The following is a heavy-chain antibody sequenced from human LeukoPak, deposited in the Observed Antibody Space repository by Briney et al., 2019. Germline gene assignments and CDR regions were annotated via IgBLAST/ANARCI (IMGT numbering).Heavy chain of an antibody. CDR2: INHSGST. V-gene: IGHV4-34*01. Sequence: SETLSLTCAVYGGSFSGYYWSWIRQPPGKGLEWIGEINHSGSTNYNPSLKSRVTISVDTSKNQFSLKLSSVTAADTAVYYCATLYGSGHYWGQGTLVTVSS. J-gene: IGHJ4*02. D-gene: IGHD3-10*01. CDR1: GGSFSGYY. CDR3: ATLYGSGHY.